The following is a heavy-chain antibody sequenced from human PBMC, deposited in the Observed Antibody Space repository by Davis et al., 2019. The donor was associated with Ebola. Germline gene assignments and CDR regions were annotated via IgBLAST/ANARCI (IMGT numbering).Heavy chain of an antibody. CDR2: INPSGGST. CDR3: ARLVGEFYFYGMDV. CDR1: GYTFTSYY. Sequence: AASVKVSCKASGYTFTSYYMHWVRQAPGQGLEWMGIINPSGGSTSYAQKFQGRVTMTRDTSISTAYMELSRLRSDDTAVYYCARLVGEFYFYGMDVWGKGTTVTVSS. J-gene: IGHJ6*04. V-gene: IGHV1-46*01. D-gene: IGHD3-10*01.